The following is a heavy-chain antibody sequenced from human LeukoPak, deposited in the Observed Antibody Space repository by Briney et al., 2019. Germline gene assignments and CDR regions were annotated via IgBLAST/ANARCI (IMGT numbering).Heavy chain of an antibody. V-gene: IGHV4-39*01. CDR2: VHYTGST. CDR3: ARYWGPYDNSGAYFDY. D-gene: IGHD3-22*01. CDR1: GDSISSSSYY. Sequence: SETLSLTCTVSGDSISSSSYYSVWLRHPPGKGLEWIATVHYTGSTYYNPSLKSRVTISVDTSKNQFSLKLSSVTAADTAMYYCARYWGPYDNSGAYFDYWGQGTLVTVSS. J-gene: IGHJ4*02.